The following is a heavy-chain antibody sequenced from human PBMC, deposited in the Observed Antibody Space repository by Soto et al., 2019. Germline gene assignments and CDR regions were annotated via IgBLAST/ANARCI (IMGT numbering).Heavy chain of an antibody. CDR2: IKQDGSEK. D-gene: IGHD3-3*01. J-gene: IGHJ4*02. CDR3: ARDMGVFWSGYPEGGFDY. Sequence: PGGSLRLSCAASGFTFTNYWMSWVRQAPGKGLEWVANIKQDGSEKYYADSAKGRFIISRDNAKTSLYLQMNSLRAEDTAVYYCARDMGVFWSGYPEGGFDYWGQGTPVTSPQ. CDR1: GFTFTNYW. V-gene: IGHV3-7*01.